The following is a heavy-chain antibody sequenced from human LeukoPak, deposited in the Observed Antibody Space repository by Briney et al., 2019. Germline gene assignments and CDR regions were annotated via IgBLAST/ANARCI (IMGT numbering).Heavy chain of an antibody. J-gene: IGHJ3*02. CDR2: IYYSGST. Sequence: SETLSLTCTVSGGSISSSSYYWGWIRQAPGKGLEWIGSIYYSGSTYYNPSLRSRVTISVDSSKNQLSLKLTSLTDADTAVYYCARQLIGWGSWSAFDIWGQGTMVTVSS. CDR1: GGSISSSSYY. D-gene: IGHD7-27*01. CDR3: ARQLIGWGSWSAFDI. V-gene: IGHV4-39*01.